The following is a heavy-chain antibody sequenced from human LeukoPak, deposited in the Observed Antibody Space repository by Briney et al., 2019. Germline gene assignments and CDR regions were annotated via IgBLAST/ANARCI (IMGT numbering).Heavy chain of an antibody. J-gene: IGHJ4*02. CDR1: GGSIGSSSYY. V-gene: IGHV4-39*07. CDR3: ARRSGSYVGFDY. CDR2: IYYSGST. D-gene: IGHD1-26*01. Sequence: SETLSLTCTVSGGSIGSSSYYWGWIRQPPGKGLEWIGSIYYSGSTYYNPSLKSRVTISVDTSKNQFSLKLSSVTAADTAVYYCARRSGSYVGFDYWGQGTLVTVSS.